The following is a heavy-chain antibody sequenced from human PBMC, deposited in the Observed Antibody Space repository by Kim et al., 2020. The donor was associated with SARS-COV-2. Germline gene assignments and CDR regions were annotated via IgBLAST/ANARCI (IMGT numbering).Heavy chain of an antibody. CDR1: TFTFSTYA. CDR2: ISGSGGII. Sequence: GSLRLSCAASTFTFSTYAMSWVRQAPGKGLEWVSAISGSGGIIYYADSVKGRFTISRDNSKNTLYLQMNSLRVEDTAVYYCRGYYDSSTSYYYFDYWGQGTLVTVSS. D-gene: IGHD3-22*01. J-gene: IGHJ4*02. CDR3: RGYYDSSTSYYYFDY. V-gene: IGHV3-23*01.